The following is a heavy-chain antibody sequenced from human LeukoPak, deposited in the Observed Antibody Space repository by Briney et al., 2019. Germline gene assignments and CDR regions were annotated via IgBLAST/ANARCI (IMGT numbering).Heavy chain of an antibody. CDR3: ARGYNTILLDY. J-gene: IGHJ4*02. CDR2: IYYSGST. Sequence: SETLSLTCTVSGGSISSDYWSWIRQPPGKGLEWIGYIYYSGSTNYNPSLKSRVTISVDTFKNQFSLKLSSVTAADTAVYYCARGYNTILLDYWGQGTLVTVSS. CDR1: GGSISSDY. V-gene: IGHV4-59*01. D-gene: IGHD3-3*01.